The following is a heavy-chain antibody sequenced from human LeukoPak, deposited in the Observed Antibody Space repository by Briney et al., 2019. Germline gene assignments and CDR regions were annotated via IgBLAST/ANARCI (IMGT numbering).Heavy chain of an antibody. CDR1: GDSISSGGYS. V-gene: IGHV4-30-2*01. CDR2: IYHSGTT. D-gene: IGHD5-12*01. CDR3: ARVTIVTTFDY. Sequence: PSETLSLTCAVSGDSISSGGYSWSWIRQPPGKGLEWIGYIYHSGTTYYNPSLKSRVTILVDRSKNQFSLKLGSVTAADTAVYYRARVTIVTTFDYWGQGTLVSVSS. J-gene: IGHJ4*02.